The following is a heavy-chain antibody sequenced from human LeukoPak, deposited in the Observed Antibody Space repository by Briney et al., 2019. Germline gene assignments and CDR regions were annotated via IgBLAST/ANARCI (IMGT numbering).Heavy chain of an antibody. Sequence: SVNVSCKASRHAFSDYDMHWVRQSPRQGLKWMAWIDPNSGATKYEQNFQDRVTMTRDTSISTAYMELSRLRSDDAAVYYCARGRCTGLSCYLVDYWGQRTLVTVSS. J-gene: IGHJ4*02. CDR2: IDPNSGAT. D-gene: IGHD2-15*01. CDR3: ARGRCTGLSCYLVDY. CDR1: RHAFSDYD. V-gene: IGHV1-2*02.